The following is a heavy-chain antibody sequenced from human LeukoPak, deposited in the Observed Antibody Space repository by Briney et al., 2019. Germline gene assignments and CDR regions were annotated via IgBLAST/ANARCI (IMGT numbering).Heavy chain of an antibody. J-gene: IGHJ3*02. V-gene: IGHV3-33*01. CDR2: IWYDENKK. CDR1: GFTFSSYG. Sequence: GGSLRLSCAASGFTFSSYGMHWVCQAPGKGLEWVAVIWYDENKKFYADSVKGRFTISRDNFKSTLYLQMNSLRVEDTAVYYCAREGLTSTPNNAFDIWGQGTMVTVSS. CDR3: AREGLTSTPNNAFDI. D-gene: IGHD4-23*01.